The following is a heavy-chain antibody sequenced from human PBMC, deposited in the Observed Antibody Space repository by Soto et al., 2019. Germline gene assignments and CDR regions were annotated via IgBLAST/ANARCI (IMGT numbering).Heavy chain of an antibody. J-gene: IGHJ5*02. CDR2: INHSGST. CDR1: GGSFSGYY. CDR3: ARADDMFDP. D-gene: IGHD3-22*01. Sequence: PSETLSLTCAVYGGSFSGYYWSWIRQPPGKGLEWIGEINHSGSTNYNPSLKSRVTISVDTSKNQFSLKLSSVTAADTAVYYCARADDMFDPWGQGTLVTVSS. V-gene: IGHV4-34*01.